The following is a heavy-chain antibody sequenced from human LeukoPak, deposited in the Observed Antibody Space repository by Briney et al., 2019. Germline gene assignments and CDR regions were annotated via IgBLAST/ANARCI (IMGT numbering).Heavy chain of an antibody. V-gene: IGHV4-59*11. CDR3: ARDPTTVTKGLDI. D-gene: IGHD4-17*01. J-gene: IGHJ3*02. CDR2: ISYIGST. CDR1: GGSFSSHY. Sequence: SETLSLTCTVSGGSFSSHYWSWIRQPPGKGLEWIGYISYIGSTNCNPSLKSRVTISVDTSKKQFSLKLSSVTAADTAVYYCARDPTTVTKGLDIWGQGTMVTVSS.